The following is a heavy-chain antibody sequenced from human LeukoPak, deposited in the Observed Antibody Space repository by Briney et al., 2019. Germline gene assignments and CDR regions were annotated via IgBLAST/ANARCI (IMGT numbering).Heavy chain of an antibody. CDR1: GFTFSSYW. J-gene: IGHJ4*02. Sequence: GGSLRLSCAASGFTFSSYWMHWVRQAPGKGLVWVSRINSDGSSTNYADSVKGRFTISRDNAKNSLYLQMNSLRAEDTAVYYCARDEGYSFGTTATIPFDYWGQGTLVTVSS. V-gene: IGHV3-74*01. CDR2: INSDGSST. CDR3: ARDEGYSFGTTATIPFDY. D-gene: IGHD1/OR15-1a*01.